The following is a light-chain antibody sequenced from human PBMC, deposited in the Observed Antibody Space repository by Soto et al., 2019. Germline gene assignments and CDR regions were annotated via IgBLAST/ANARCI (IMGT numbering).Light chain of an antibody. J-gene: IGLJ1*01. V-gene: IGLV2-14*03. Sequence: QSALTQPASLSGSPGQSITISCTVTSSDVGGFNSVSWYQLRPGTAPKLILYDVVDRPSGVSYRFSGSKSGNTASLTISWLQAADEADYFCSSYTSTMTNVFGSGTKVTVL. CDR3: SSYTSTMTNV. CDR1: SSDVGGFNS. CDR2: DVV.